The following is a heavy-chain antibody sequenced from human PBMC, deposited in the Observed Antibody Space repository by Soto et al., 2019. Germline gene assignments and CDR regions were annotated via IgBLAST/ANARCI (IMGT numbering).Heavy chain of an antibody. CDR1: GFTFSSYA. V-gene: IGHV3-48*01. Sequence: SLRLSCAASGFTFSSYAMNWVRQTPGRGLEWISYISGSSSTTYYADSLMGRFTISRDNAKNSLYVQMNSLRADDTAVYYCAKVSGTTVTKNFFDYWGQGTLVTVSS. D-gene: IGHD4-17*01. CDR3: AKVSGTTVTKNFFDY. J-gene: IGHJ4*02. CDR2: ISGSSSTT.